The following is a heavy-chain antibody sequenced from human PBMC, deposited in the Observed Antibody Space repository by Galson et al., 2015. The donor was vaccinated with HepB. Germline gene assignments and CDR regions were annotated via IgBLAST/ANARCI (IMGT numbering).Heavy chain of an antibody. CDR3: ARDACTSTRCSGNDAFDI. CDR2: INRDGSYT. V-gene: IGHV3-74*01. D-gene: IGHD2-2*01. CDR1: GLTFSNYW. J-gene: IGHJ3*02. Sequence: SLRLSCAASGLTFSNYWMHWVRQAPGRGLVWVSRINRDGSYTNCADSVKGRCTISRDNAKNTLYLQMNSLRAEDTAIYYCARDACTSTRCSGNDAFDIWGQGTKVTVSS.